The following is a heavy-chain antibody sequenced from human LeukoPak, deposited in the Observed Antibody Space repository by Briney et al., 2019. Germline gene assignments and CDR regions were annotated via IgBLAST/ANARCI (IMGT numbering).Heavy chain of an antibody. CDR3: ARLRRFLESD. Sequence: PGGSLRLSCAASGFTVSSNYMSWVRQAPGKGLEWVSVIYSGGSTYYADSVKGRFTLSRDNSKNTLYLQMNSVRAEDTAVYYCARLRRFLESDWGQGTLVTVSS. CDR1: GFTVSSNY. D-gene: IGHD3-3*01. J-gene: IGHJ4*02. V-gene: IGHV3-53*01. CDR2: IYSGGST.